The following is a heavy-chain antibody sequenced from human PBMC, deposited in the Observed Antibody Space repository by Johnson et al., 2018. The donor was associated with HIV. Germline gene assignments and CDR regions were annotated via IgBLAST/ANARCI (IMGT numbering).Heavy chain of an antibody. CDR3: AKWGLGGAPKGAFDL. CDR1: GFTFSSYG. Sequence: QMQLVESGGGVVQPGRSLRLSCAASGFTFSSYGMHWVRQAPGKGLEWVAVISYDGSNKYYADSVKGRFTISRDNSKNTLYLQMNSLRAEETSVYYCAKWGLGGAPKGAFDLWGQGTMVTVSS. V-gene: IGHV3-30*18. CDR2: ISYDGSNK. D-gene: IGHD3-16*01. J-gene: IGHJ3*01.